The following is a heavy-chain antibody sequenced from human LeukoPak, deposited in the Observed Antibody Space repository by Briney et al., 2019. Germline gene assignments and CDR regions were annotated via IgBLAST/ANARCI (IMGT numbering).Heavy chain of an antibody. CDR1: GFTFSSCW. CDR3: ARGSEIVGASTGYWYFDL. D-gene: IGHD1-26*01. J-gene: IGHJ2*01. V-gene: IGHV3-7*02. CDR2: IKEDGSEK. Sequence: PGGSLRLSCAASGFTFSSCWMSWVRQAPGKGLEWVANIKEDGSEKHYVDSVKGRFTISRDNAKNSLYLQMNSLRAEDTAVYYCARGSEIVGASTGYWYFDLWGRGTLVTVSS.